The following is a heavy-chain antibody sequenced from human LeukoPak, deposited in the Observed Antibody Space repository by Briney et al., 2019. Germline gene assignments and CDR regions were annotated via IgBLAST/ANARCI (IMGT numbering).Heavy chain of an antibody. D-gene: IGHD3-10*01. J-gene: IGHJ4*02. CDR1: GGSISSSSYY. V-gene: IGHV4-39*01. Sequence: SETQSLTCTVSGGSISSSSYYWGWIRQPPGKGLEWIGSIYYSGSTYYNPSLKSRVTISVDTSKNQFSLKLSSVTAADTAVYYCARIGGLLLWFGELLSKPHYFDYWGQGTLVTVSS. CDR3: ARIGGLLLWFGELLSKPHYFDY. CDR2: IYYSGST.